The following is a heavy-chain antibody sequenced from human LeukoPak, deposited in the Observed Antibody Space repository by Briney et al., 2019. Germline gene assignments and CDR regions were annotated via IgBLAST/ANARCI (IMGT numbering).Heavy chain of an antibody. D-gene: IGHD1-26*01. J-gene: IGHJ4*02. CDR3: ASGSGSYYPFDY. CDR2: IYHSGST. Sequence: SETLSLTCAVSGGSISSSNWWSWVRQSPGKGLEWIGEIYHSGSTNYNPSLKSRVTISVDKSKNQFSLKLSSVTAADTAVYYCASGSGSYYPFDYWGQGTLVTVSS. V-gene: IGHV4-4*02. CDR1: GGSISSSNW.